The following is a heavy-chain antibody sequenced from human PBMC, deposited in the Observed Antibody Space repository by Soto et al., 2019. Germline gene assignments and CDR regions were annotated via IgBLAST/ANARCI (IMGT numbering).Heavy chain of an antibody. V-gene: IGHV3-21*01. CDR1: GFAFSSFS. D-gene: IGHD3-3*01. J-gene: IGHJ4*02. CDR3: ARRSENFWSGYPEAFDL. Sequence: LRLSCAASGFAFSSFSMSWVRQAPGSGLEWVAAITNSFSYIYYADSVKGRFTISRDIAKKSLYLEMNGLRVEDTAVYYCARRSENFWSGYPEAFDLWGQGTVVTVSS. CDR2: ITNSFSYI.